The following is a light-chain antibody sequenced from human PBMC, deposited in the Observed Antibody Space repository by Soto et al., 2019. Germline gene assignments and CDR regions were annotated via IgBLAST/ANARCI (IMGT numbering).Light chain of an antibody. Sequence: EIVMTQSPATLSVSPGERATLSCRASQSVSSNLAWYQQKPGQAPRLLIYGASTRATGIPARFSGSGSGTEFTLTISSLQSEDFAVYYCQQYNNWRTFGQGTKVDLK. CDR3: QQYNNWRT. J-gene: IGKJ1*01. V-gene: IGKV3-15*01. CDR1: QSVSSN. CDR2: GAS.